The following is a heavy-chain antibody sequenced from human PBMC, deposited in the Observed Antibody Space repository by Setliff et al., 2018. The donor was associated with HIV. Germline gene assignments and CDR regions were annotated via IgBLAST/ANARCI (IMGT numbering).Heavy chain of an antibody. CDR3: ARNYYDSSGYLPYYYYYYYMDV. CDR2: IYYSGST. CDR1: GGSISSYY. D-gene: IGHD3-22*01. Sequence: SETLSLTCTVSGGSISSYYWSWIRQPPGKGLEWIGYIYYSGSTNYNPSLKSRVTISVDTSKNQFSLKLSSVTAADTAVYYCARNYYDSSGYLPYYYYYYYMDVWGKGTTVTVSS. V-gene: IGHV4-59*08. J-gene: IGHJ6*03.